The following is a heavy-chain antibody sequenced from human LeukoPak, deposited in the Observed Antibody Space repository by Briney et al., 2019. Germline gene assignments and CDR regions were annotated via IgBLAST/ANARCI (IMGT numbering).Heavy chain of an antibody. J-gene: IGHJ5*02. CDR2: IKPDSGDT. CDR1: GYTFIGYY. V-gene: IGHV1-2*02. Sequence: ASVKVSCKASGYTFIGYYIHWVRQAPGQGLEWMGLIKPDSGDTNYAQNFRGRVTMTRDTSITTAYMELNRLTSDDTAVYYCVRDRPHNWFDPWGQGTLVTVSS. CDR3: VRDRPHNWFDP.